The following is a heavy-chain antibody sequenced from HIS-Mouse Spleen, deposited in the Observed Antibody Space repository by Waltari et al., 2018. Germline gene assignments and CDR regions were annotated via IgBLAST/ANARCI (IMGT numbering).Heavy chain of an antibody. V-gene: IGHV4-34*01. CDR1: GGSFSGYY. CDR3: AGYNWNYGTDY. CDR2: INHSGST. D-gene: IGHD1-7*01. Sequence: QVQLQQWGAGLLKPSETLSLTCAVYGGSFSGYYWSWIRQPPGKGLEWIGEINHSGSTKYTPSLKSRVTISVDTSKNQFSLKLSSVTAADTAVYYCAGYNWNYGTDYWGQGTLVTVSS. J-gene: IGHJ4*02.